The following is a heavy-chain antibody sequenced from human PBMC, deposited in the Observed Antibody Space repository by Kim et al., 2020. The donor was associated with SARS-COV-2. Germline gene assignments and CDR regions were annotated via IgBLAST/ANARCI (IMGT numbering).Heavy chain of an antibody. V-gene: IGHV3-30*04. Sequence: GGSLRLSCAASGFTFSSYAMHWVRQAPGKGLEWVAVISYDGSNKYYADSVKGRFTISRDNSKNTLYLQMNSLRAEDTAVYYCARDFSPAMVTDYYYGMDVWGQGTTVTVSS. D-gene: IGHD5-18*01. CDR3: ARDFSPAMVTDYYYGMDV. J-gene: IGHJ6*02. CDR2: ISYDGSNK. CDR1: GFTFSSYA.